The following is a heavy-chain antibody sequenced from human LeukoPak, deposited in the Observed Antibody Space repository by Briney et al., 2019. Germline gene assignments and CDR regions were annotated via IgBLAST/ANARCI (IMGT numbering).Heavy chain of an antibody. CDR1: GDSVTSGY. CDR3: AGRGHRYSRD. J-gene: IGHJ1*01. V-gene: IGHV4-4*09. D-gene: IGHD2-15*01. CDR2: IYDSGIT. Sequence: PSETLSLTCTVSGDSVTSGYWSWIRQPPGKGLEWIGYIYDSGITDYNPSLKSRLTISVDTSNNQFSLSLSSVTAADTAVYYCAGRGHRYSRDWGQGILVTVSS.